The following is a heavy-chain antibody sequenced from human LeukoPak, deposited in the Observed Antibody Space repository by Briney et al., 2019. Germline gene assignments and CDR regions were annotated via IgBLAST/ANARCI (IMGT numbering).Heavy chain of an antibody. CDR2: ISYDGSNK. J-gene: IGHJ4*02. Sequence: GGSLRLSCAASGFTFSSYAMHWVRQAPGKGLEWVAVISYDGSNKYYADSVKGRFTISRDNSKNTLYLQINSLRAEDTAVYYCATLSPYYYDSSGYYPDYWGQGTLVTVSS. CDR3: ATLSPYYYDSSGYYPDY. CDR1: GFTFSSYA. D-gene: IGHD3-22*01. V-gene: IGHV3-30*04.